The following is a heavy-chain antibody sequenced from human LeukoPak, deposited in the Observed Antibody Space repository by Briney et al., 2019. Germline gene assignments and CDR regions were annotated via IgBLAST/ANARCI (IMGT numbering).Heavy chain of an antibody. J-gene: IGHJ3*02. CDR1: GFTFSSYG. Sequence: PGGSLRLSCAASGFTFSSYGMHWVRQAPGKGLEWVAVIWYDGSNKYYADSVKGGFTISRDNSKNTLYLQMNSLRAEDTAVYYCAKASYDSSGDAFDIWGQGTMVTVS. CDR3: AKASYDSSGDAFDI. CDR2: IWYDGSNK. V-gene: IGHV3-33*06. D-gene: IGHD3-22*01.